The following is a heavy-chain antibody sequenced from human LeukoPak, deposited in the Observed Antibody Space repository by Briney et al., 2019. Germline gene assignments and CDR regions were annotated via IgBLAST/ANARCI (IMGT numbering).Heavy chain of an antibody. V-gene: IGHV1-2*02. Sequence: ASIKVSSKSSGFTFIDHCIHWVRQGPGQALEWLGYIGPHSTFASSPPDFQGRVTITRDASMSTAYLELTRLTSDDTAVYNCVREGEVPLSKDVASWGQRALGTVSS. D-gene: IGHD2-21*01. CDR2: IGPHSTFA. CDR3: VREGEVPLSKDVAS. J-gene: IGHJ4*02. CDR1: GFTFIDHC.